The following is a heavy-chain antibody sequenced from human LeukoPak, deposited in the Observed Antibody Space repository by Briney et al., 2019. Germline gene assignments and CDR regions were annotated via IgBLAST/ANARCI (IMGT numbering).Heavy chain of an antibody. V-gene: IGHV3-66*03. CDR1: GFSFSSFA. Sequence: GGSLRLSCAASGFSFSSFAMMWVRQAPGKGLEWVALIYTSGSTFYADSVMGRFTVSRDNSKNTLYLQMNSLRAEDSAAYYCARDRAGTQSWVEFDLWGQGTLVTVSS. J-gene: IGHJ5*02. D-gene: IGHD3-10*01. CDR2: IYTSGST. CDR3: ARDRAGTQSWVEFDL.